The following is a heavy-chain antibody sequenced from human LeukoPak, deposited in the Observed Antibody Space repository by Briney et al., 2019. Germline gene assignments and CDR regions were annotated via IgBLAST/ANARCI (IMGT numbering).Heavy chain of an antibody. CDR3: ARDGGGQLPDNWFDP. V-gene: IGHV1-69*04. Sequence: SVKVSCKASGGTFSSYTISWVRQAPGQGLEWMGRIIPILGIANYAQKFQGRVTITADKSTSTAYMELSSLRSEDTAVYYCARDGGGQLPDNWFDPWGPGTLVTVSS. J-gene: IGHJ5*02. D-gene: IGHD2-2*01. CDR2: IIPILGIA. CDR1: GGTFSSYT.